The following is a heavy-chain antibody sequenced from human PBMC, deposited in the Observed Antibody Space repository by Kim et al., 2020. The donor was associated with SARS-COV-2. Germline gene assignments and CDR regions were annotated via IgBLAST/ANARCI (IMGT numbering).Heavy chain of an antibody. D-gene: IGHD4-4*01. J-gene: IGHJ4*02. CDR1: GFTFSSYE. Sequence: GGSLRLSCAASGFTFSSYEMNWVRQAPGKGLEWVSYIIGSAATIYYADSVRGRFTISRDNDKNSLYLQMNSLRAEDTAVYYCARGPNYSPFDYWGQGTLVTVSS. V-gene: IGHV3-48*03. CDR3: ARGPNYSPFDY. CDR2: IIGSAATI.